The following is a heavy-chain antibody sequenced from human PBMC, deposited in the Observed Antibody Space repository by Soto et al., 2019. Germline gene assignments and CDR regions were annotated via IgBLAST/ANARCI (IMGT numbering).Heavy chain of an antibody. D-gene: IGHD2-2*01. CDR1: GFTFSIYS. CDR2: ISSSSSTI. V-gene: IGHV3-48*01. J-gene: IGHJ3*02. CDR3: ARDKSRQDAFDI. Sequence: GGSLRLSCAASGFTFSIYSMNWVRQAPGKGLEWVSYISSSSSTIYYADSVKGRFTISRDKAKNSLYVQMNSLRAEDTAVYYCARDKSRQDAFDIWGQGTMVTVSS.